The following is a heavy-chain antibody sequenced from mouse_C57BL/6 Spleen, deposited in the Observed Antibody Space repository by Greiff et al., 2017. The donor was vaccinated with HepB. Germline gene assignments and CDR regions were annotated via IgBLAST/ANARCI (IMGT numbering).Heavy chain of an antibody. CDR1: GFNIKNTY. Sequence: EVQLQQSVAELVRPGASVKLSCTASGFNIKNTYMHWVKQRPEQGLEWIGRIDPANGNTKYAPKFQGQATITADTSSNTAYLQLSSLTSEDTAIYYCARWGRAQGTAYPFDYWGQGTTLTVSS. D-gene: IGHD3-2*02. CDR2: IDPANGNT. CDR3: ARWGRAQGTAYPFDY. V-gene: IGHV14-3*01. J-gene: IGHJ2*01.